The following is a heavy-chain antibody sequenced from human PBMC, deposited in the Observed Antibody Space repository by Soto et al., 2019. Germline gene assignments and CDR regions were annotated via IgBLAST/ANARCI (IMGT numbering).Heavy chain of an antibody. D-gene: IGHD2-15*01. CDR2: ISYDGSNK. V-gene: IGHV3-30-3*01. CDR1: GFTFSSYA. J-gene: IGHJ6*02. CDR3: ARFPRDITQYYYSYCMDF. Sequence: SMRLSCASSGFTFSSYAMHCVRQAPGKGLEWVAVISYDGSNKYYADSVKGRFTISRDNSKNTLYLQMNSLRAEDTAVYYCARFPRDITQYYYSYCMDFWCQGTTGTVSS.